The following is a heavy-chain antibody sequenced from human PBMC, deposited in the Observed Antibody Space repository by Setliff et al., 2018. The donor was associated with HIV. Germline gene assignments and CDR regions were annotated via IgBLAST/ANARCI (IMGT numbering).Heavy chain of an antibody. D-gene: IGHD2-21*02. Sequence: PGGSLRLSCATSEFTFSSYAMGWVRQAPERGLEWVSVIQSDGSRTSYSDSVRGRFTISRDNAKNSLYLQMDSLRAEDTAVYYCAKRSATAETLGTRFFDLWGRGTLVTVSS. V-gene: IGHV3-NL1*01. J-gene: IGHJ2*01. CDR2: IQSDGSRT. CDR1: EFTFSSYA. CDR3: AKRSATAETLGTRFFDL.